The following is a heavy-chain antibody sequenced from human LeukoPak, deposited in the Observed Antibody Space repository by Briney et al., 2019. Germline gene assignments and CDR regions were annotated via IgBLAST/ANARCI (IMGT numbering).Heavy chain of an antibody. CDR3: ARVRTASHRFYCSGGSCYSLFDY. CDR1: GGTFSSYA. V-gene: IGHV1-18*01. D-gene: IGHD2-15*01. Sequence: GSSVKVSCKASGGTFSSYAISWVRQAPGQGLEWMGWISAYNGNTNYAQKLQGRVTMTTDTSTSTAYMELRSLRSDDTAVYYCARVRTASHRFYCSGGSCYSLFDYWGQGTLVTVSS. CDR2: ISAYNGNT. J-gene: IGHJ4*02.